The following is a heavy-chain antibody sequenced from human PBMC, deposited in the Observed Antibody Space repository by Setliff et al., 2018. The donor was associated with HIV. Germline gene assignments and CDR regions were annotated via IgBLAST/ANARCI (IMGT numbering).Heavy chain of an antibody. J-gene: IGHJ5*02. V-gene: IGHV3-30*04. CDR3: VKDVSWAAS. CDR1: GFTFSSYA. CDR2: ISYDGSNK. D-gene: IGHD2-15*01. Sequence: PGGSLRLSCAASGFTFSSYAMHWVRQSPGKGLEWVAVISYDGSNKYYADSVKGRFTISRDSSKNTLYLQMDSLRVDDTAVYYCVKDVSWAASWGQGTLVTVS.